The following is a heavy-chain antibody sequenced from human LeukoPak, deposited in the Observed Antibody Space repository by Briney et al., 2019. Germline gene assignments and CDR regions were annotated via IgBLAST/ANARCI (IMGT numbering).Heavy chain of an antibody. Sequence: SVKVSCKASGGTFSSYAISLVRQAPGQGLEWMGRIIPIFGTANYAQKFQGRVTITTDESTSTAYMELSSLRSEDTAVYYCARDKQDDSSGYKNLALDYWGQGTLVTVSS. D-gene: IGHD3-22*01. CDR3: ARDKQDDSSGYKNLALDY. CDR1: GGTFSSYA. J-gene: IGHJ4*02. CDR2: IIPIFGTA. V-gene: IGHV1-69*05.